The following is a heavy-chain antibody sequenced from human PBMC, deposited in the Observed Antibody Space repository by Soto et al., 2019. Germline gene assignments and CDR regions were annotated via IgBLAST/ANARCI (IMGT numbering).Heavy chain of an antibody. CDR3: ARESEDLTSNFDY. V-gene: IGHV3-21*01. CDR1: GFTFTRYS. CDR2: ISSTTNYI. J-gene: IGHJ4*02. Sequence: ESLRLWCAASGFTFTRYSMNWVRQAPGKGLEWVSSISSTTNYIYYADSMKGRFTVSRDNAKNSVYLEMNSLSAEDTAVYYCARESEDLTSNFDYWGQGTLVTVSS.